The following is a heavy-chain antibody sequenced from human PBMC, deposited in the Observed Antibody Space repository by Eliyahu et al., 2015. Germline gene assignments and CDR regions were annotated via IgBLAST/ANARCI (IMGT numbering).Heavy chain of an antibody. D-gene: IGHD2-21*02. V-gene: IGHV4-34*01. Sequence: QVQLQQWGAGLLKPSETLSLTCAXYGGSFSXYYXXWIRQPPGKGLEWIGEINHSGXTNYNPSLKSRVTISVDTSKNQFSLKLSSVTAADTAVYYCARGRKENCGGDCSLVGGNKFDYWGQGTLVTVSS. J-gene: IGHJ4*02. CDR2: INHSGXT. CDR1: GGSFSXYY. CDR3: ARGRKENCGGDCSLVGGNKFDY.